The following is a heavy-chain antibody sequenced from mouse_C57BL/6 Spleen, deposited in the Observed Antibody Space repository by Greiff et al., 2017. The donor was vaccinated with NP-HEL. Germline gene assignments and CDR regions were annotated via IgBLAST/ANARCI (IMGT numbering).Heavy chain of an antibody. D-gene: IGHD2-2*01. J-gene: IGHJ4*01. CDR1: GFTFSDYG. CDR2: ISSGSSTI. CDR3: ARSDGYGYYAMDY. V-gene: IGHV5-17*01. Sequence: EVQLQESGGGLVKPGGSLKLSCAASGFTFSDYGMHWVRQAPEKGLEWVAYISSGSSTIYYADTVQGRFTISRDNAKNTLFLQMTSLRSEDTAVYYCARSDGYGYYAMDYWGQGTSVTVSS.